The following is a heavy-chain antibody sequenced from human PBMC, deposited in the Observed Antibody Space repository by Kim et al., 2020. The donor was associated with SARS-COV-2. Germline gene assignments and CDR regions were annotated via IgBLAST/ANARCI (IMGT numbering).Heavy chain of an antibody. Sequence: SETLSLTCAVYGGSFSGYYWSWIRQPPGKGLEWIGEINHSGSTNYNPSLKSRVTISVDTSKNQFSLKLSSVTAADTAVYYCARVMVATVKHDAFDIWGQG. CDR2: INHSGST. CDR1: GGSFSGYY. CDR3: ARVMVATVKHDAFDI. J-gene: IGHJ3*02. D-gene: IGHD5-12*01. V-gene: IGHV4-34*01.